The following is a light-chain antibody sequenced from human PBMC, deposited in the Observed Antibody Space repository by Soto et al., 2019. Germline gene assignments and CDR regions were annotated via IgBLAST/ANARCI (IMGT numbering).Light chain of an antibody. CDR1: QSVSSY. J-gene: IGKJ4*01. V-gene: IGKV3-11*01. Sequence: EIVLTQSPATLSLSPGERATLSCRASQSVSSYLAWYQQKLGQAPRLLIYDPSHRATGIPARFSGSGSGTVFARTISGLAPEDFGMYYCQQRSNLPLTFGGGTKVEIK. CDR2: DPS. CDR3: QQRSNLPLT.